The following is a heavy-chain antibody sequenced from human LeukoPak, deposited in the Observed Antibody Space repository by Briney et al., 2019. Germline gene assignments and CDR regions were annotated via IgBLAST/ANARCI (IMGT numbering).Heavy chain of an antibody. Sequence: GGSLRLSCAVSGFTFSSYSMNWVRQAPGKGLEWVSSIRSSSSYIYYADSVKGRFTISRDNAKNSLYLQMNSLRAEDTAVYYCARVSYDILTGYSYIDYWGQGTLVTVSS. D-gene: IGHD3-9*01. CDR3: ARVSYDILTGYSYIDY. J-gene: IGHJ4*02. CDR1: GFTFSSYS. V-gene: IGHV3-21*01. CDR2: IRSSSSYI.